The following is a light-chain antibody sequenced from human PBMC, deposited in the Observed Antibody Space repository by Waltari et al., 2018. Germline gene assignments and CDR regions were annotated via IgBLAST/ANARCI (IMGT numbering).Light chain of an antibody. CDR2: YDR. J-gene: IGLJ1*01. V-gene: IGLV3-21*04. Sequence: SYVVTQPPSVSVAPGEPATITCGGDNIRTYSVHWYQQKAGQAPVFVICYDRDRPSGIPDRFSGSNSGNTATLTISRVEAGDEARYYCHVWHPHVDPGVFGTGTEVTVL. CDR3: HVWHPHVDPGV. CDR1: NIRTYS.